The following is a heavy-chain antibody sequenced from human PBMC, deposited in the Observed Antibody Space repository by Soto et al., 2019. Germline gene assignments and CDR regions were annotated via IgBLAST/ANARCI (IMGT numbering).Heavy chain of an antibody. V-gene: IGHV4-59*01. CDR2: IYYSGST. D-gene: IGHD3-22*01. Sequence: PSETLSLTCTVSGGSISSYYWSWIRQPPGKGLEWIGYIYYSGSTNYNPSLKSRVTISVDTSENQFSLKLSSVTAADTAVYYCARENYDSSGYYYPDYWGQGTLVTVSS. CDR1: GGSISSYY. J-gene: IGHJ4*02. CDR3: ARENYDSSGYYYPDY.